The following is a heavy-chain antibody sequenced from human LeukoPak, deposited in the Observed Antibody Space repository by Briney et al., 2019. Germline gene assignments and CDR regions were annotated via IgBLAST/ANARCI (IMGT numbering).Heavy chain of an antibody. CDR3: ARAGDGYYYYYYMDV. V-gene: IGHV4-59*08. J-gene: IGHJ6*03. CDR2: IFSSESSNT. Sequence: SETLSLTCSVSNGSFSTYHWGWIRQPPGKRLEWIGHIFSSESSNTNYNPSLNGRVTISVDTSKNQFSLTLNSVTAADTAVYYCARAGDGYYYYYYMDVWGKGTTVTVS. D-gene: IGHD5-24*01. CDR1: NGSFSTYH.